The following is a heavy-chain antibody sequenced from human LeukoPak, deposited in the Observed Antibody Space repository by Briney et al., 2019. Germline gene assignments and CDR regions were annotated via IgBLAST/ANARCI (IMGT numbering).Heavy chain of an antibody. J-gene: IGHJ4*01. CDR3: ARLSAVLRGPEPIYYFDY. Sequence: HPGGSLRLSCAASGFTFSSYGMHWVRQAPGKGLEWVANIKQDGSEKFYVDSMKGRFTISRDNSKNSLYLQMNSLRAEDTAMYYCARLSAVLRGPEPIYYFDYWGQGTLVTVSS. CDR2: IKQDGSEK. CDR1: GFTFSSYG. V-gene: IGHV3-7*01. D-gene: IGHD3-10*01.